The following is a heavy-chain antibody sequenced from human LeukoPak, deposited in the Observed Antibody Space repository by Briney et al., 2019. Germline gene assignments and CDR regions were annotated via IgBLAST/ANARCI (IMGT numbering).Heavy chain of an antibody. CDR1: GGTFSSYG. CDR3: ARDRNIHCSSSTCYPVWDY. V-gene: IGHV1-18*01. J-gene: IGHJ4*02. CDR2: INTYNDNT. Sequence: GSSVKVSCKASGGTFSSYGISWVRQAPGQGLEWMGWINTYNDNTNYAQKLQGRVTMTTDTSTTTAYMELRSLRSDDTAVYYCARDRNIHCSSSTCYPVWDYWGQGTLVTVSS. D-gene: IGHD2-2*01.